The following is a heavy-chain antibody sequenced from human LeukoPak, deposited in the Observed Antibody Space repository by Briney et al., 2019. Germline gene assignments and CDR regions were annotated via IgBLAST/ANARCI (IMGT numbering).Heavy chain of an antibody. D-gene: IGHD1-1*01. V-gene: IGHV3-7*01. Sequence: GGSLRLSCAASGFTFSSHWMAWVRQAPGKGLEWVANVNRDGGEEYYVDSVKGRFTISRDNAKNSLFLQMSSLRAEDTAVYACARSAGEIRGLDYWGQGALVTVSS. CDR2: VNRDGGEE. CDR1: GFTFSSHW. J-gene: IGHJ4*02. CDR3: ARSAGEIRGLDY.